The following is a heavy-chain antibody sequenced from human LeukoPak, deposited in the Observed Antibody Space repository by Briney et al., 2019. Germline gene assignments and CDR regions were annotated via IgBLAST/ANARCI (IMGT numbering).Heavy chain of an antibody. J-gene: IGHJ4*02. Sequence: SETLSLTCAVYGGSFSGYYWSWIRQPPGKGLEWIGEINHSGSTNYNPSLKSRVTISVDTSKNQFSLKLSSVTAADTAVYYCARGPNYDFWSGYYAGGGQGTLVTVSS. CDR3: ARGPNYDFWSGYYAG. CDR1: GGSFSGYY. V-gene: IGHV4-34*01. D-gene: IGHD3-3*01. CDR2: INHSGST.